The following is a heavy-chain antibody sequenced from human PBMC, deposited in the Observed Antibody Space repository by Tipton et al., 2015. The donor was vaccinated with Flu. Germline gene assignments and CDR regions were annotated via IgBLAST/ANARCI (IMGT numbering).Heavy chain of an antibody. CDR1: GFTFSSYA. CDR3: AKDRYYYDSSGYYDY. V-gene: IGHV3-23*01. D-gene: IGHD3-22*01. J-gene: IGHJ4*02. Sequence: SLRLSCAASGFTFSSYAMSWVRQAPGKGLEWVSAISGSGGSTYYADSVKGRFTISRGNSKNTLYLQMNSLRAEDTAVYYCAKDRYYYDSSGYYDYWGQGTLVTVSS. CDR2: ISGSGGST.